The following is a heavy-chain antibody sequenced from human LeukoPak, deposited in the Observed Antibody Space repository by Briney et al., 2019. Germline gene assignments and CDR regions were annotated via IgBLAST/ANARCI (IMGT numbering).Heavy chain of an antibody. CDR1: GGSISSYY. V-gene: IGHV4-59*08. CDR2: IYYSGST. Sequence: SETLSLTCTVSGGSISSYYWSWIRQPPGKGLEWIGYIYYSGSTNYNPSLKSRVTISVDTSKNQFSLKLSSVTAADTAVYYCARHGGLRLARSLDYWGQGTLVTVSS. D-gene: IGHD3-16*01. CDR3: ARHGGLRLARSLDY. J-gene: IGHJ4*02.